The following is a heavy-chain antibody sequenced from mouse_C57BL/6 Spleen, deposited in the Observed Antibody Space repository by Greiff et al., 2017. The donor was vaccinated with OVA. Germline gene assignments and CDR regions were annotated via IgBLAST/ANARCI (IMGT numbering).Heavy chain of an antibody. CDR2: SRNKANDYTT. D-gene: IGHD1-1*01. CDR1: GFTFSDFY. J-gene: IGHJ2*01. CDR3: ARDAYYYGHFDY. V-gene: IGHV7-1*01. Sequence: EVKLMESGGGLVQSGRSLRLSCATSGFTFSDFYMEWVRQAPGKGLEWIAASRNKANDYTTEYSASVKGRFIVSRDTSQSILYLQMNALRAEDTAIYYCARDAYYYGHFDYWGQGTTLTVSS.